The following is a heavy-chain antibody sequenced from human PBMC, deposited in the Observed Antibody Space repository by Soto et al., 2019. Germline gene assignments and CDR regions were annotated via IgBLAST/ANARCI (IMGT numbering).Heavy chain of an antibody. CDR2: IFYSGST. CDR3: ARDAEYYYDSSSHYYYYYGMDV. D-gene: IGHD3-22*01. V-gene: IGHV4-30-4*08. J-gene: IGHJ6*02. Sequence: SETLSLTCTVSGVSLTSGTYYWSWIRQHPGKGLEWIGYIFYSGSTDYNPSLKSRVTISVDTSKNQFSLKLSSVTAADTAVYYCARDAEYYYDSSSHYYYYYGMDVWGQGTTVTVSS. CDR1: GVSLTSGTYY.